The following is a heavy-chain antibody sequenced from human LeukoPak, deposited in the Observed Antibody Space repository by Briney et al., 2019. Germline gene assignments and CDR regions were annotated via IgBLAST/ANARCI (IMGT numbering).Heavy chain of an antibody. CDR2: ISYDGSNK. V-gene: IGHV3-30*18. CDR1: GFTFDDYA. CDR3: AKGSYDSSGPDY. D-gene: IGHD3-22*01. J-gene: IGHJ4*02. Sequence: GRSLRLSCAASGFTFDDYAMHWVRQAPGKGLEWVAVISYDGSNKYYADSVKGRFTISRDNSKNTLYLQMNSLRAEDTAVYYCAKGSYDSSGPDYWGQGTLVTVSS.